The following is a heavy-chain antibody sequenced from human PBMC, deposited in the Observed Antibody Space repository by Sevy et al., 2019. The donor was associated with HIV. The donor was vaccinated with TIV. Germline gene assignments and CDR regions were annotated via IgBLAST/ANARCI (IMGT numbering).Heavy chain of an antibody. J-gene: IGHJ6*03. CDR2: ISYDGSNK. D-gene: IGHD6-13*01. CDR1: GFTFSSYG. V-gene: IGHV3-30*18. CDR3: AKDAEQQLIPYYYYYYMDV. Sequence: GGSLRLSCAASGFTFSSYGMHWVHQAPGKGLEWVAVISYDGSNKYYADSVKGRFTISRDNSKNTLYLQMNSLRAEDTAVYYCAKDAEQQLIPYYYYYYMDVWGKGTTVTVSS.